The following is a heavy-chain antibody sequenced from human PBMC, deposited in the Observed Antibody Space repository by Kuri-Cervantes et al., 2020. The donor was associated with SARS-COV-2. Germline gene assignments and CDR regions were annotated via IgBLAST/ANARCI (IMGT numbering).Heavy chain of an antibody. CDR1: GGTFSNHA. J-gene: IGHJ4*02. V-gene: IGHV1-69*13. CDR2: ILPILDAA. CDR3: AREWTDPIEMTTPTHFDY. Sequence: SVKVSCKSSGGTFSNHAISWVRQAPGQGLEWMGGILPILDAANYAQKFQGRVTITADESTSTAYMELSSLRSEDTAMYYCAREWTDPIEMTTPTHFDYWGQGTRVTVSS. D-gene: IGHD5-24*01.